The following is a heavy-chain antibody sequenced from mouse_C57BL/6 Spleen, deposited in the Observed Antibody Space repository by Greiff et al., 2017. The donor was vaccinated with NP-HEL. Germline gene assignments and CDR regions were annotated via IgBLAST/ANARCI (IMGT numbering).Heavy chain of an antibody. CDR3: ARALSPYYAMDY. CDR2: INYDGSST. Sequence: EVMLVESEGGLVQPGSSMKLSCTASGFTFSDYYMAWVRQVPEKGLEWVANINYDGSSTYYLDSLKSRFIISRDNAKNILYLQMSSLKSEDTATYYCARALSPYYAMDYWGQGTSVTVSS. V-gene: IGHV5-16*01. D-gene: IGHD6-5*01. J-gene: IGHJ4*01. CDR1: GFTFSDYY.